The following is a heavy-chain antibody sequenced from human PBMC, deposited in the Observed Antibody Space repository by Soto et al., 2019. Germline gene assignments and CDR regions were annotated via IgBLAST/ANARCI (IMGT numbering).Heavy chain of an antibody. J-gene: IGHJ3*02. CDR2: INPNSGGT. V-gene: IGHV1-2*04. D-gene: IGHD2-8*01. Sequence: ASVKVSCKASGYTFTGYYMHWVRQAPGQGLEWMGWINPNSGGTNYAQKFQGWVTMTRDTSISTAYMELSRLRSDDTAVYYCARTEKYCTNGVCYGGDAFDIWGQGTMVTVS. CDR1: GYTFTGYY. CDR3: ARTEKYCTNGVCYGGDAFDI.